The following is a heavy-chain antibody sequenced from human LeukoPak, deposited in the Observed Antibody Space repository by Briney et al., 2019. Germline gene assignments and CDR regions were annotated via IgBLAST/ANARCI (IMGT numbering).Heavy chain of an antibody. V-gene: IGHV3-64*04. Sequence: PGGSLRLSCSASGFTFSSYAMHWVRQAPGKGLEYVSAISSNGGSTYYADSVKGRSTISRDDSKNTLYLQMNSLRAEDTAVYYCAKAPGITMIVVVLDYWGQGTLVTVSS. J-gene: IGHJ4*02. CDR1: GFTFSSYA. CDR2: ISSNGGST. CDR3: AKAPGITMIVVVLDY. D-gene: IGHD3-22*01.